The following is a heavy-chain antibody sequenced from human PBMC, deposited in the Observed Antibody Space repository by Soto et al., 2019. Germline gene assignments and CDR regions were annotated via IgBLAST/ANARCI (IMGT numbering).Heavy chain of an antibody. D-gene: IGHD6-13*01. CDR1: GFTFSDYY. Sequence: GGSLRLSCAASGFTFSDYYMSWIRQAPGKGLEWVSYISSSGNTIYYADSVKGRFTISRDNAKNSLYLQMNSLRAEDTAVYYCARAPAGTSPFFDYWGQGALVTVSS. CDR3: ARAPAGTSPFFDY. J-gene: IGHJ4*02. V-gene: IGHV3-11*01. CDR2: ISSSGNTI.